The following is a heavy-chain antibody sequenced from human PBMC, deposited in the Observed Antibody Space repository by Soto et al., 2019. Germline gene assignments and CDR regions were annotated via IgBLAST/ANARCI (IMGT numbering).Heavy chain of an antibody. CDR2: IRDKVNKYAT. Sequence: EVQLVESGGGLVQPGGSLKLSCAASGFTFSGSAIHWVRQASGKGLEWVGRIRDKVNKYATAYAASVTGRFTISRDDSNNMAYLQMNSLKTDDTAVYYCAYDFWSGYYSVGQTSGMDVWSQGTTVTVSS. V-gene: IGHV3-73*02. CDR3: AYDFWSGYYSVGQTSGMDV. CDR1: GFTFSGSA. J-gene: IGHJ6*02. D-gene: IGHD3-3*01.